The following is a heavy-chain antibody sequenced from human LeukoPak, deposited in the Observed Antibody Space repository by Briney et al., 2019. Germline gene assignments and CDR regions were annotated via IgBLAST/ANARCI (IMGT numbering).Heavy chain of an antibody. CDR3: ATPYPREYCSSTTCYFNY. D-gene: IGHD2/OR15-2a*01. Sequence: GESLKISCKGSGYSFTSYWIGWVRQMPGKGLEWMGIIYPGDSDTRYSPSFQGQVTISADKSISTAYLQWSSLRASDTAMYYCATPYPREYCSSTTCYFNYWGQGTLVTVSS. CDR2: IYPGDSDT. J-gene: IGHJ4*02. V-gene: IGHV5-51*01. CDR1: GYSFTSYW.